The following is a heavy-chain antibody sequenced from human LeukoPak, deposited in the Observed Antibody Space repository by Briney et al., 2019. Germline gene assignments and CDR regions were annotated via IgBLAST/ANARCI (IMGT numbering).Heavy chain of an antibody. V-gene: IGHV4-31*03. CDR2: IYYSGST. CDR1: GGSISSGGYY. Sequence: SETLSLTCTVSGGSISSGGYYWRWLRHPPGKALEWSGYIYYSGSTYYHPSLKSRVTISVDTSKNQFSLKLSSVTAADTAVYYCATMTTVTNYYYCYGMDVWGQGTTVTVSS. J-gene: IGHJ6*02. CDR3: ATMTTVTNYYYCYGMDV. D-gene: IGHD4-11*01.